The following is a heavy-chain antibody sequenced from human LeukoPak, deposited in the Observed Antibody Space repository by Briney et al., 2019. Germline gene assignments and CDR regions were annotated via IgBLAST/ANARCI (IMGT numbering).Heavy chain of an antibody. CDR1: GFSFSSYA. CDR3: AKELRDSPTVVINHFDY. J-gene: IGHJ4*02. D-gene: IGHD4-23*01. V-gene: IGHV3-21*04. Sequence: GGSLRLSCATSGFSFSSYAMSWVRQAPGKGLEWVSSISSSSSYIFYADSVKGRFTMSRDNSKNTLYLQMNSLRAEDTAVYYCAKELRDSPTVVINHFDYWGQGTLVTVSS. CDR2: ISSSSSYI.